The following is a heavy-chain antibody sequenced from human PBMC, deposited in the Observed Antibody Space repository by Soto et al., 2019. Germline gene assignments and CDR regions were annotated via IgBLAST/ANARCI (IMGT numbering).Heavy chain of an antibody. V-gene: IGHV1-46*01. CDR2: INPTGTTT. CDR1: GYTFTSHY. Sequence: QVQLVQSGAEVKKPGASVKISCRASGYTFTSHYIHWVRQAPGQGLEWMGVINPTGTTTLYAQKYKGRVTVSRDKSTRTVYMEVSSLRSEDTAVYFCAREAYCSGGRCQGENGFDPWGQGTLVTVSS. J-gene: IGHJ5*02. CDR3: AREAYCSGGRCQGENGFDP. D-gene: IGHD2-15*01.